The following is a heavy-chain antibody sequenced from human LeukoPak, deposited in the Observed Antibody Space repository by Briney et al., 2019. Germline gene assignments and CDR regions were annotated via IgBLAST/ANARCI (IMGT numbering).Heavy chain of an antibody. CDR3: ARGVVPAAPAIGFDP. Sequence: ASVKVSCKASGYTFTSYDINWVRQATGQGLEWMGWMNPNSGNTGYAQKFQGRVTMTRNTSIGTAYMELSSLRSEDTAVYYCARGVVPAAPAIGFDPWGQGTLVTVSS. D-gene: IGHD2-2*01. CDR1: GYTFTSYD. J-gene: IGHJ5*02. CDR2: MNPNSGNT. V-gene: IGHV1-8*01.